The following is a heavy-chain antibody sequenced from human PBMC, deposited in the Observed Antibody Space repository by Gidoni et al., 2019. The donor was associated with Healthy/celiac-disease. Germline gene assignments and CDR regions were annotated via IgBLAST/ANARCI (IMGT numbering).Heavy chain of an antibody. CDR2: IYHSGST. D-gene: IGHD4-17*01. J-gene: IGHJ6*02. V-gene: IGHV4-38-2*02. CDR3: ARDGDYGVDYGMDV. CDR1: GYSISSGYY. Sequence: QVQLQESGPGLVKPSETLSLTCTVSGYSISSGYYWGWIRQPPGKGLEWIGSIYHSGSTYYNPSLKSRVTISVDTSKNQFSLKLSSVTAADTAVYYCARDGDYGVDYGMDVWGQGTTVTVSS.